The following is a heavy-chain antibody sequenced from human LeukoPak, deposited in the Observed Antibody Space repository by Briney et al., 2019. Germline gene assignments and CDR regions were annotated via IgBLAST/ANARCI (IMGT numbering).Heavy chain of an antibody. CDR3: TTADDFWNDYSVDY. CDR2: IWSDGSNK. V-gene: IGHV3-33*01. Sequence: PGGSLRLSCAASGFTFSSVGMHWVRQAPGKGLEWVAVIWSDGSNKYYADSVKGRFTISRDIFKNALYLQMNSLTAEDAAVYYCTTADDFWNDYSVDYWGQGTLVTVSS. CDR1: GFTFSSVG. J-gene: IGHJ4*02. D-gene: IGHD3-3*01.